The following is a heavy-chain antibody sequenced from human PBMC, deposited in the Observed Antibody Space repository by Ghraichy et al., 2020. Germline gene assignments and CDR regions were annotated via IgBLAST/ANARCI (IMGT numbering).Heavy chain of an antibody. J-gene: IGHJ5*02. CDR3: ARYQNVSIPAATIATNNWLYP. V-gene: IGHV1-18*01. D-gene: IGHD6-13*01. CDR1: GHTFSTQG. Sequence: ASVKVSCKTEGHTFSTQGTRWMRQARVQGQKKKGWISAYNGNTNSAQNFQGRVTMTTAAMTATAYMELRSLRLDDTAMYYCARYQNVSIPAATIATNNWLYPWCQGTLVIVS. CDR2: ISAYNGNT.